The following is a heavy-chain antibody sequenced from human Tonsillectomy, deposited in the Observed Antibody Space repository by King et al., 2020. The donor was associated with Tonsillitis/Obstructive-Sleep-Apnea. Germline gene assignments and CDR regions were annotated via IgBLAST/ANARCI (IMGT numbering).Heavy chain of an antibody. D-gene: IGHD3-10*01. CDR3: AAGNYYGSGSFYGS. CDR2: IVVGSGNT. V-gene: IGHV1-58*01. CDR1: GFTFIRSA. J-gene: IGHJ5*02. Sequence: QLVESGPEVKKPGNSVKVSCKASGFTFIRSAVQWVRQARGQRLEWIGWIVVGSGNTHYAQKFQERFTISRDISTSTAYMELSSLRSEDTAVYYCAAGNYYGSGSFYGSWGQGTLVTVSS.